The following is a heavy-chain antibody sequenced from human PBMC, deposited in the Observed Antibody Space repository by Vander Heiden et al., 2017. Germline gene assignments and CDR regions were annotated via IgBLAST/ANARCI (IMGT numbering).Heavy chain of an antibody. CDR2: INPGAGNT. CDR3: ARLRGVSTGVDCDY. D-gene: IGHD5-12*01. CDR1: GYTFSDCF. V-gene: IGHV1-46*01. Sequence: QVRLVQSGPEVKKPGASVSISCKAFGYTFSDCFIHWLRQAPGQGLEWVGTINPGAGNTAYAQKFQGRVTLTRDTSTNTLHMQLNNLRFEDTGDYFCARLRGVSTGVDCDYWGQGTLVTVSS. J-gene: IGHJ4*02.